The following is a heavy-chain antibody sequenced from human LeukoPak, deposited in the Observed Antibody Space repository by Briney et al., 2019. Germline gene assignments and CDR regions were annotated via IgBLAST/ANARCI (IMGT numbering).Heavy chain of an antibody. CDR3: AREQQGRRAAFDY. V-gene: IGHV1-69*06. CDR2: IIPIFGTA. D-gene: IGHD1-1*01. Sequence: ASAKVSCKASGGTFSSYAISWVRQAPGQGLEWMGGIIPIFGTANYAQKFQGRVTITADKSTSTAYMELSSLRSEDTAVYYCAREQQGRRAAFDYWGQGTLVTVSS. J-gene: IGHJ4*02. CDR1: GGTFSSYA.